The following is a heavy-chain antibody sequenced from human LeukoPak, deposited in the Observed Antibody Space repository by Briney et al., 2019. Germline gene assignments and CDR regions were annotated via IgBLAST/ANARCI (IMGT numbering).Heavy chain of an antibody. CDR2: INPNSGDT. CDR3: ASALRGYCSSTSCYLIDY. D-gene: IGHD2-2*01. CDR1: GYTFTGYY. Sequence: GASVKVSCKASGYTFTGYYMHWVRQAPGQGLEWMGWINPNSGDTNYAQNFLGRVTMTRDTSISTAYMERSRLTSDDTAMYYCASALRGYCSSTSCYLIDYWGQGSLVTVSS. V-gene: IGHV1-2*02. J-gene: IGHJ4*02.